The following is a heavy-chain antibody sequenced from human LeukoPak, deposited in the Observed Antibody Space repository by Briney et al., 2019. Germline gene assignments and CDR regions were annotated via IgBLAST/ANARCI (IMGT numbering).Heavy chain of an antibody. V-gene: IGHV4-34*01. CDR1: GGSFSGYY. J-gene: IGHJ4*02. CDR2: INHSGST. CDR3: ARHSYELGEFDY. Sequence: SETLSLTCAVYGGSFSGYYWSWIRQSPGKGLEWIGEINHSGSTNNNPSLKSRVSISVDTSKNQFSLKLSSVTAADTAVYYCARHSYELGEFDYWGQGTLVTVSS. D-gene: IGHD7-27*01.